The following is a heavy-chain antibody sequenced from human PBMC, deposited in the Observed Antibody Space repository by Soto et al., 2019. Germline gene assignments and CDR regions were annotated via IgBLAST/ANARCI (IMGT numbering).Heavy chain of an antibody. D-gene: IGHD5-12*01. CDR2: INHSGST. CDR1: GGSFSGYR. V-gene: IGHV4-34*01. Sequence: SETLSLTCAVYGGSFSGYRWSWIRQPPGKGLEWIGEINHSGSTNYNPSLKSRVTISVDTSKNQFSLKLSSVTAADTAVYYCARRYSGYDFDYWGQGTLLTVSS. CDR3: ARRYSGYDFDY. J-gene: IGHJ4*02.